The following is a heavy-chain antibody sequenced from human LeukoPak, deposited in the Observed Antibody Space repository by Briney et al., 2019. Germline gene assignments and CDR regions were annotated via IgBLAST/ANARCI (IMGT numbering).Heavy chain of an antibody. D-gene: IGHD6-6*01. V-gene: IGHV3-30*18. CDR1: GFTFSSYA. Sequence: GGSLRLSCAASGFTFSSYAMSWVRQAPGKGLEWVAVISHDGSNKYYADSVKGRFTISRDNSKNTLYLQMNSLRAEDTAVYYCAKDYYGSSTPLWGQGTLVTVSS. CDR3: AKDYYGSSTPL. J-gene: IGHJ4*02. CDR2: ISHDGSNK.